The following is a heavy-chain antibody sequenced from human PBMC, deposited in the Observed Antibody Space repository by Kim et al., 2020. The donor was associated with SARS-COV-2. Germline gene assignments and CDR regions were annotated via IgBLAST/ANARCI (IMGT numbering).Heavy chain of an antibody. J-gene: IGHJ4*02. CDR2: ISSSSSYA. D-gene: IGHD6-13*01. Sequence: GGSLRLSCAASGFTFSDYYMSWIRQAPGKGLEWVSYISSSSSYANYADSVKGRFTISRDNAKNSLYLQMNSLRAEDTAVYYCAREGSVAASPNFDYWGQGTLVTVSS. CDR3: AREGSVAASPNFDY. V-gene: IGHV3-11*05. CDR1: GFTFSDYY.